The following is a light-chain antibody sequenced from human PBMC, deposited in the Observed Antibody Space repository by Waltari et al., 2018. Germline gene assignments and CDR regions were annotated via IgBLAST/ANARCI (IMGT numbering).Light chain of an antibody. V-gene: IGLV1-44*01. J-gene: IGLJ3*02. Sequence: QSAMTQPPSASGTPGQTVTISCFGGSSNVGNNPVNWYQQHPGTAPKVLIYSNNQRRSGVPDRFSGSKSGTTASLAIRGLQSEDEADYYCAAWDYKLNGVLYGGGTKLTVL. CDR1: SSNVGNNP. CDR3: AAWDYKLNGVL. CDR2: SNN.